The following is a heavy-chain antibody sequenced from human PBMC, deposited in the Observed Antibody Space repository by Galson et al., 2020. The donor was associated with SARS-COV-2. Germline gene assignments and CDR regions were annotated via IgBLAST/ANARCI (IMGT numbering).Heavy chain of an antibody. CDR3: AKDRKYYDILTGYLGPPANYYYYGMDV. V-gene: IGHV3-30*18. J-gene: IGHJ6*02. CDR2: ISYDGSNK. CDR1: GFTFSSYG. D-gene: IGHD3-9*01. Sequence: LSLTCAASGFTFSSYGMHWVRQTPGKGLEWVAVISYDGSNKYYADSVKGRFTISRDNSKNTLYLQMNSLRAEDTAVYYCAKDRKYYDILTGYLGPPANYYYYGMDVWGQGTTVTVSS.